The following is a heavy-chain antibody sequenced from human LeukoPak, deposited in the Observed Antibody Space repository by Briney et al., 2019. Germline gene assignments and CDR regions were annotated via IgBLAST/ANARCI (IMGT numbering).Heavy chain of an antibody. Sequence: ASVKVSCKASGYTFTGYYMQWVRQAPGQGLEGMGWINANSGGTNYARKFKGGVTMTRDTSISTAYMELSRLRSDNTAVYYSARDLDCSSYSCCTFLDYWGQGTLVTVSS. D-gene: IGHD2-2*02. V-gene: IGHV1-2*02. CDR1: GYTFTGYY. CDR3: ARDLDCSSYSCCTFLDY. J-gene: IGHJ4*02. CDR2: INANSGGT.